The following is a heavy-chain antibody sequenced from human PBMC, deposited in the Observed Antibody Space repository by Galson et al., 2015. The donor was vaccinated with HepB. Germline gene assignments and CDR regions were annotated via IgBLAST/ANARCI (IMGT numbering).Heavy chain of an antibody. CDR1: GFTFSSYS. CDR2: ISSSSSYI. D-gene: IGHD4-11*01. CDR3: ARELDHSNYPNFDY. J-gene: IGHJ4*02. V-gene: IGHV3-21*01. Sequence: SLRLSCAASGFTFSSYSMNWVRQAPGKGLEWVSSISSSSSYIYYADSVKGRFTISRDNAKNSLYLQMNSLRAEDTAVYYCARELDHSNYPNFDYWGQGTLVTVSS.